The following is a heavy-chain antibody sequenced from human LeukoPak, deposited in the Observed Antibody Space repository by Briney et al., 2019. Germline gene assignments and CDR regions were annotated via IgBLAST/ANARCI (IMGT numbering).Heavy chain of an antibody. J-gene: IGHJ4*02. CDR3: ARALSRITMIVARDYFDY. CDR2: ISSSSSTI. CDR1: GFTFSSYS. Sequence: PGGSLRLSCAASGFTFSSYSMNWVRQAPGKGLEWVSYISSSSSTIYYADSVKGRFTISRDNAKNSLYLQMNGLRAEDTAVYYCARALSRITMIVARDYFDYWGQGTLVTVSS. V-gene: IGHV3-48*04. D-gene: IGHD3-22*01.